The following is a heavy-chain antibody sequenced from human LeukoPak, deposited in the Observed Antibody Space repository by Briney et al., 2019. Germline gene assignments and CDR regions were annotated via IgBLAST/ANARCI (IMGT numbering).Heavy chain of an antibody. Sequence: GASVTVSCKASGYTFTSYDIHWVRQATGQGLDWMGWMNPNCGNTGYAQKFQGRVTMTRKPSTSTVYTEVSSLRSEGTAVFFFSRGPSMVVNHGDYWGQGTLVTVSS. CDR1: GYTFTSYD. V-gene: IGHV1-8*01. D-gene: IGHD4-23*01. CDR3: SRGPSMVVNHGDY. CDR2: MNPNCGNT. J-gene: IGHJ4*02.